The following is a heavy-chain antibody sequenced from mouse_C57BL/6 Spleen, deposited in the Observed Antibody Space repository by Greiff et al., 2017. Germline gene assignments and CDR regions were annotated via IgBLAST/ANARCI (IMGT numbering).Heavy chain of an antibody. Sequence: VQRVESGPELVKPGASVKISCKASGYAFSSSWMTWVKQRPGKGLEWIGRISPGDGDTNYNGKFKGKAPLTADKSSSTAYMQRSSLTSEDAAVYFGAEGSGTWGYWGQGTTLTVAS. D-gene: IGHD3-2*02. V-gene: IGHV1-82*01. CDR2: ISPGDGDT. CDR3: AEGSGTWGY. J-gene: IGHJ2*01. CDR1: GYAFSSSW.